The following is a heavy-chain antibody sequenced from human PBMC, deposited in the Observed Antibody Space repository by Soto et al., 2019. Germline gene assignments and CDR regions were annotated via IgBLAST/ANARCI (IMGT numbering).Heavy chain of an antibody. D-gene: IGHD3-22*01. V-gene: IGHV4-34*01. Sequence: PSETLSLTCAVYGESFSNHYWTWIRQSPGKGLEWVGEINYSGSTRYNWSLGSRVTISVDTSKNQFSLMVTSVTAEDTAVYYCARGVVYRDVGLAYRMHVWGQGPTVTV. CDR2: INYSGST. CDR3: ARGVVYRDVGLAYRMHV. J-gene: IGHJ6*02. CDR1: GESFSNHY.